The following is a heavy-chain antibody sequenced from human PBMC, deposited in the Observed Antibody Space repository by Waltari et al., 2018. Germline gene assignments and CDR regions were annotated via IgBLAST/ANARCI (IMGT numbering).Heavy chain of an antibody. CDR2: IYYSGST. Sequence: QLQLQESGPGLVKPSETLSLTCTVSGGSIRSSSYYWGWIRQPPGKGLEWIGSIYYSGSTYYNPSLKSRVTISVDTSKNQFSLKLSSVTAADTAVYYCARVVPAAILYYYYYYMDVWGKGTTVTISS. CDR3: ARVVPAAILYYYYYYMDV. CDR1: GGSIRSSSYY. J-gene: IGHJ6*03. D-gene: IGHD2-2*01. V-gene: IGHV4-39*07.